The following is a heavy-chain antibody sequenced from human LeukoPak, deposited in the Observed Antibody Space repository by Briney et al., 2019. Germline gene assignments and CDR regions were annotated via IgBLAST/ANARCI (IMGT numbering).Heavy chain of an antibody. CDR2: ISAYNGNT. CDR1: GYTFTSYG. J-gene: IGHJ4*02. D-gene: IGHD1-26*01. CDR3: ARDMVGATDLQFDY. V-gene: IGHV1-18*01. Sequence: ASVKVSCKASGYTFTSYGISWVRQAPEQGLEWMGWISAYNGNTNYAQKLQGRVTMTTDTSTSTAYMELRSLRSDDTAVYYCARDMVGATDLQFDYWGQGTLVTVSS.